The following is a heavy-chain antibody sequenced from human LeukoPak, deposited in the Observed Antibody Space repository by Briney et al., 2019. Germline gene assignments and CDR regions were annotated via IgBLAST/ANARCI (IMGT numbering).Heavy chain of an antibody. CDR2: ISSSSSTI. Sequence: PGGPLRLSCAASGFTFSSYSMNWVRQAPGKGLEWVSYISSSSSTIYYADSVKGRFTISRDNAKNSLYLQMNSLRAEDTAVYYCARDRALRYFDWLSYMDVWGKGTTVTVSS. V-gene: IGHV3-48*01. J-gene: IGHJ6*03. CDR3: ARDRALRYFDWLSYMDV. D-gene: IGHD3-9*01. CDR1: GFTFSSYS.